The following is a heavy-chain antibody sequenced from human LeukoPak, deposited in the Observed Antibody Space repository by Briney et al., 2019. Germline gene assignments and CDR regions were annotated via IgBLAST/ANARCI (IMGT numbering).Heavy chain of an antibody. V-gene: IGHV3-23*01. D-gene: IGHD3-10*01. J-gene: IGHJ4*02. Sequence: PGGSLRLSCAASGFTFSNYAMSWVRQAPGKGLEWVSAISGSGGNTYYAHSVKGRFTISRDNSKNTLYLQMNSLRADDTAVYYCAKVRPRYGSGSYSNFDYWGQGTLVTVSS. CDR1: GFTFSNYA. CDR2: ISGSGGNT. CDR3: AKVRPRYGSGSYSNFDY.